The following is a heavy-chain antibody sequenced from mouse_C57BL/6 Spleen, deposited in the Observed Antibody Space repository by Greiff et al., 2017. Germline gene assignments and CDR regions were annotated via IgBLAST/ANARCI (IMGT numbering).Heavy chain of an antibody. CDR1: GYTFTSYW. Sequence: QVQLKQPGAELVMPGASVKLSCKASGYTFTSYWMHWVKQRPGQGLEWIGEIDPSDSYTNYNQKFKGKSTLTVDKSSSTAYMQLSSLTSEDSAVYYCARSVYDGFYFDYWGQGTTLTVSS. CDR2: IDPSDSYT. CDR3: ARSVYDGFYFDY. J-gene: IGHJ2*01. D-gene: IGHD2-3*01. V-gene: IGHV1-69*01.